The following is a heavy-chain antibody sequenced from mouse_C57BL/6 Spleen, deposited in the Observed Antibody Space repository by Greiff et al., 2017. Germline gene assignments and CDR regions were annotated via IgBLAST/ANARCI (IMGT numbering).Heavy chain of an antibody. V-gene: IGHV1-54*01. CDR3: ARSGRYEFDV. CDR2: INPGSGGT. Sequence: QVQLQQSGAELVRPGTSVKVSCKASGYAFTNYLIEWVKQRPGQGLEWIGVINPGSGGTNYNEKFKGKATLTADKSSSTAYMQLSSLTSEDSAVYFCARSGRYEFDVWGTGTTVTVSS. D-gene: IGHD2-3*01. CDR1: GYAFTNYL. J-gene: IGHJ1*03.